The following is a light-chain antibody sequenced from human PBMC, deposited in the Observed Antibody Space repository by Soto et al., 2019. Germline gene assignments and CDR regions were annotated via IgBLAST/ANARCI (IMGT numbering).Light chain of an antibody. V-gene: IGLV1-44*01. Sequence: QSVLTQPPSASGTPGQRVSFSCSGSRSNIGSNPVSWYQQLPGTAPKLLIYNNDQRPSGVPNRFSGSKSGTIASLAISGLRSEDEADYYCAAWDDSVIGFWVFGGGTKLTVL. CDR2: NND. J-gene: IGLJ3*02. CDR1: RSNIGSNP. CDR3: AAWDDSVIGFWV.